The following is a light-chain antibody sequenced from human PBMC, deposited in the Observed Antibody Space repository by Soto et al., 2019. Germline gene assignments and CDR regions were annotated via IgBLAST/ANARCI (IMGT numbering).Light chain of an antibody. V-gene: IGKV3-20*01. CDR2: GAS. CDR1: QSVSSSY. Sequence: EIVLTQSPGTLSLSPGERATLSCRASQSVSSSYLAWYQQKPGQAPRLLIYGASSRATGIPDRFSGSGSGTDFSLTISRLEPADFAVYYCQQYCSSPPTFGQGTKVEIK. CDR3: QQYCSSPPT. J-gene: IGKJ1*01.